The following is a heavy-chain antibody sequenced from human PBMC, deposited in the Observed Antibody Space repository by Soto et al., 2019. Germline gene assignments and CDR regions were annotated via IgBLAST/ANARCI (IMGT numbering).Heavy chain of an antibody. J-gene: IGHJ3*02. V-gene: IGHV2-5*01. CDR2: IYWNDDK. CDR1: GFSLTTSGAG. Sequence: QITLKESGPTLVKPTQTLTLTCIFSGFSLTTSGAGVGWIRQPPVKALEWLAVIYWNDDKRYSPSLKTRLTITTDTYKNQVVLTMTNLDPVDTATYYCARPHPLMIGTDGFDIWGQGTMVTVSS. CDR3: ARPHPLMIGTDGFDI. D-gene: IGHD3-22*01.